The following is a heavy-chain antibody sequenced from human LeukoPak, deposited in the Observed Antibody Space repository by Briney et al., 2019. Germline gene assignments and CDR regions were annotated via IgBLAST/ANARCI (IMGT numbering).Heavy chain of an antibody. Sequence: ASVKVSCKASGYTFTSYGISWVRQAPGQGLEWMGWISAYNGNTNYAQKFQGRVTMTRDTSISTAYMELSRLRSDDTAVYYCARDEDIVVVPAAGDYWGQGTLVTVSS. J-gene: IGHJ4*02. CDR1: GYTFTSYG. V-gene: IGHV1-18*01. D-gene: IGHD2-2*01. CDR2: ISAYNGNT. CDR3: ARDEDIVVVPAAGDY.